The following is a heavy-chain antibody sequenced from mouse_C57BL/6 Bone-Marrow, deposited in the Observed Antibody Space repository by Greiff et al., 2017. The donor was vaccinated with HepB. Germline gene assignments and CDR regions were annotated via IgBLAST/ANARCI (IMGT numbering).Heavy chain of an antibody. V-gene: IGHV5-2*01. D-gene: IGHD1-1*01. Sequence: EVKLMESGGGLVQPGESLKLSCESNEYEFPSHDMSWVRKTPEKRLELVAAINSDGGSTYYPDTMERRFIISRDNTKKTLYLQMSSLRSEDTALYYCARHSMYYYGSKGSWFAYWGQGTLVTVSA. CDR3: ARHSMYYYGSKGSWFAY. CDR2: INSDGGST. CDR1: EYEFPSHD. J-gene: IGHJ3*01.